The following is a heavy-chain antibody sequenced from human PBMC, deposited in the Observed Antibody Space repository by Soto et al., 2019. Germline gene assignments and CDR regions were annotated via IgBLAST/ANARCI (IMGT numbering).Heavy chain of an antibody. CDR3: ARVSSSWYKDYFDY. V-gene: IGHV1-69*12. Sequence: QVQLVQSGAEVKKPGSSVKVSCKASGGTFSNYAIGWVRQAPGQGLEWMGGIIPIFGTTNYAQRFQGRVTITADESTSTAYMELGSLRSEDTAVYYCARVSSSWYKDYFDYWGQGTLVTVSS. D-gene: IGHD6-13*01. CDR1: GGTFSNYA. CDR2: IIPIFGTT. J-gene: IGHJ4*02.